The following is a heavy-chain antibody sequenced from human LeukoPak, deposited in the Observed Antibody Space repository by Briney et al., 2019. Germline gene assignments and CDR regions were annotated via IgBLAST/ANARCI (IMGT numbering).Heavy chain of an antibody. CDR1: GYTFTSYY. CDR3: ARDPILLGYYYYGMDV. CDR2: INPSGGST. D-gene: IGHD2-15*01. V-gene: IGHV1-46*01. Sequence: ASVKVSCKASGYTFTSYYMHWVRQAPGQGLEWMGIINPSGGSTSYAQKFQGRVTMTRDTSTSTVYMELSSLRSEDTAMYYCARDPILLGYYYYGMDVWGKGTTVTVSS. J-gene: IGHJ6*04.